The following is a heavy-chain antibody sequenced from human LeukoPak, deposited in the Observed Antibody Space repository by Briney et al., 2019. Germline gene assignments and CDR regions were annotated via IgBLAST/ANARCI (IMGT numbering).Heavy chain of an antibody. CDR1: GGSISSGGYS. Sequence: SETLSLTCAVSGGSISSGGYSWSWIRQPPGKGLEWIGYIYHSGSTYYNPSLKSRVTISVDRSKNQFSLKLSSVTAADTAVYYCATQGGGYDSSYDYWGQGTLVTVSS. J-gene: IGHJ4*02. CDR3: ATQGGGYDSSYDY. CDR2: IYHSGST. D-gene: IGHD3-22*01. V-gene: IGHV4-30-2*01.